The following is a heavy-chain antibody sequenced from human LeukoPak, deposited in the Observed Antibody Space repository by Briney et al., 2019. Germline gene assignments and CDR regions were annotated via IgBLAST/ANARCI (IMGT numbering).Heavy chain of an antibody. CDR2: VNWNGVST. V-gene: IGHV3-20*04. CDR3: ARDQVRGLSDY. J-gene: IGHJ4*02. CDR1: GFTFSSYA. D-gene: IGHD3-10*01. Sequence: GGSLRLSCAASGFTFSSYAMSWVRQAPGKGLEWVSGVNWNGVSTGYADSVKGRFTISRDNAKNSLYLQMNSLRAEDTALYYCARDQVRGLSDYWGQGTLVTVSS.